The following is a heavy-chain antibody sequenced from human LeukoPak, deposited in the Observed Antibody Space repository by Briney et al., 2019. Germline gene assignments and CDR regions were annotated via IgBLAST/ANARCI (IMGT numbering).Heavy chain of an antibody. J-gene: IGHJ6*02. CDR3: ATFLGHYYYYYGMDV. D-gene: IGHD2/OR15-2a*01. CDR2: ISWNTGSI. V-gene: IGHV3-9*01. Sequence: PPGGSLRLSCAASGFTFDNYDMHWVRQAPGKGLEWVSGISWNTGSIGYADSVKGRFTISRDNARNSLYLQMNSLRAEDTALYYCATFLGHYYYYYGMDVWGQGTTVTVSS. CDR1: GFTFDNYD.